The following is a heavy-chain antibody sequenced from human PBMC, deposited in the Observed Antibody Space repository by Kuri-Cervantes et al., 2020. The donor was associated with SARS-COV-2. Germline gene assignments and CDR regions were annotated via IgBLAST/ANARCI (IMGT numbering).Heavy chain of an antibody. D-gene: IGHD5-12*01. CDR3: AKPLGYGGYDPPDY. CDR1: GFTFSSHA. V-gene: IGHV3-23*01. CDR2: ISGSGGAT. Sequence: GESLKISCAASGFTFSSHAMIWVRQAPGKGLEWVSSISGSGGATYYADSAKGRFTISRDNSKNTLSLQMNSLRAEDTAVYYCAKPLGYGGYDPPDYWGQGTLVTVSS. J-gene: IGHJ4*02.